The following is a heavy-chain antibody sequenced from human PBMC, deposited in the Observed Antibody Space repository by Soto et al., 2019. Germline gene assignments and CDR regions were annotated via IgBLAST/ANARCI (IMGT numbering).Heavy chain of an antibody. J-gene: IGHJ4*02. CDR2: IYYSGTT. CDR3: ARELLREHGGFDF. CDR1: GGSISSGDYY. Sequence: QVQLQESGPGLVKPSQTLSLTCTVSGGSISSGDYYWSWIRQPPGKGLEWIGYIYYSGTTYYNPSLKSRVTISVDTSKNQFSLKLSSVTAADTAVYYSARELLREHGGFDFWGQGTLVTVSS. V-gene: IGHV4-30-4*01. D-gene: IGHD1-26*01.